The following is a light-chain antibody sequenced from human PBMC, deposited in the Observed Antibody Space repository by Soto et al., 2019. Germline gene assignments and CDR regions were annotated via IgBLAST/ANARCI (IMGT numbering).Light chain of an antibody. Sequence: DSQLTQSPSFLSASVGDRVTITCRASQGISSYLAWYQQKPGKAPKLLIYAASTLQSGVPSRFSGSGSGTEFTLTISSLQPEDFATYYCQQLKSYPPTFGGGTKVEIK. V-gene: IGKV1-9*01. J-gene: IGKJ4*01. CDR3: QQLKSYPPT. CDR1: QGISSY. CDR2: AAS.